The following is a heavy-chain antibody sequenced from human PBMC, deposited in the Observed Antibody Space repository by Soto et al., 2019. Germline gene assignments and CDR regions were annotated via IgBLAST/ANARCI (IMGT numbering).Heavy chain of an antibody. Sequence: QVQLQESGPGLVKPSETLSLTCTVSGGSISSYYWSWIRQPPGKGLEWIGYIYYSGSTNYNPSLKSRVTMSVDTSKNQFSLKLSSVTAADTAMYYCARAVLDYSNLYYYYGMDVWGQGTTVTVSS. V-gene: IGHV4-59*01. CDR1: GGSISSYY. CDR2: IYYSGST. D-gene: IGHD4-4*01. CDR3: ARAVLDYSNLYYYYGMDV. J-gene: IGHJ6*02.